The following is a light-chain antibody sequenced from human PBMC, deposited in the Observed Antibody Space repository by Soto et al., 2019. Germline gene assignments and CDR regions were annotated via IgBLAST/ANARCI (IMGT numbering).Light chain of an antibody. CDR2: WAS. CDR1: QSVLYSSINKNY. Sequence: DIVMTQSPDSLAVSLGERATINCKSSQSVLYSSINKNYLAWYQQKPGQPPKLLIYWASTRQSGVPDRFSGSGSGTDFTLTISSLQAEDVAAYYCQQYYNTPLTFGGGTKVEIK. V-gene: IGKV4-1*01. J-gene: IGKJ4*01. CDR3: QQYYNTPLT.